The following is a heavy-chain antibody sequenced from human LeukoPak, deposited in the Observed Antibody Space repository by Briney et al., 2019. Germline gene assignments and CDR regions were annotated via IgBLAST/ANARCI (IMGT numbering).Heavy chain of an antibody. D-gene: IGHD6-19*01. CDR3: ARRFPSSGWFFDS. CDR2: ISYSGSS. Sequence: SETLSLTCTVSGGSISRNYWSWIRQSPGKGLEWMAYISYSGSSNYNPSLKSRVTVSVDTSKNQFSLRLSSVTAADTAVYYCARRFPSSGWFFDSWGQGTLVTVSS. J-gene: IGHJ4*02. V-gene: IGHV4-59*01. CDR1: GGSISRNY.